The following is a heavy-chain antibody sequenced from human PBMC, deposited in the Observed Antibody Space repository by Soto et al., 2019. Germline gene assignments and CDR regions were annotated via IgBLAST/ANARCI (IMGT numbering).Heavy chain of an antibody. CDR1: GFTFSPHA. CDR2: ISYEGTNK. J-gene: IGHJ6*02. V-gene: IGHV3-30-3*01. CDR3: ARERNTGYDYSYYYGMDV. D-gene: IGHD5-18*01. Sequence: VGSLRLSCAASGFTFSPHAMHWVRQGPGKGLEWVAVISYEGTNKYYADSVKGRFTISRDNAKNTLYLQMNSLRAEDTAVYYCARERNTGYDYSYYYGMDVWGQGTTVTVSS.